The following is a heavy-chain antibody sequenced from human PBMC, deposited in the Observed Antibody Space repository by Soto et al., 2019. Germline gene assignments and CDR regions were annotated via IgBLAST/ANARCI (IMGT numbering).Heavy chain of an antibody. V-gene: IGHV3-64D*08. CDR1: GFTFSSYA. J-gene: IGHJ4*02. CDR2: ITSDGLKT. D-gene: IGHD3-9*01. CDR3: VTATGYYGF. Sequence: PGGSLRLSCAASGFTFSSYAMNWVRQAPGRRLEYVAAITSDGLKTYYPDSVKGRFTISRDNSKNTLYLQISSLTTDDTALYYCVTATGYYGFWGQGALVTVSS.